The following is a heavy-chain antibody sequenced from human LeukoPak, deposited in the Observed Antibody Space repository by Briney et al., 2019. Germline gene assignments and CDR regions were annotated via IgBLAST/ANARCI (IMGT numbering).Heavy chain of an antibody. J-gene: IGHJ5*02. CDR2: INHSGST. CDR1: GGTFSGYY. Sequence: SEILSLTCAVYGGTFSGYYWNWIRQPPGKGLEWIGEINHSGSTNYNPSLKSRVTISVDTSKNQFSLKLSSVTGADTAVYYCARGKVVVVVAAFLGFDPWGQGTLVTVSS. V-gene: IGHV4-34*01. CDR3: ARGKVVVVVAAFLGFDP. D-gene: IGHD2-15*01.